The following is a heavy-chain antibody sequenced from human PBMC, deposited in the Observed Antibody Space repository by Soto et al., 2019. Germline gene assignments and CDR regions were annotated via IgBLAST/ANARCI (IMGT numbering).Heavy chain of an antibody. CDR2: ISYDGSNK. Sequence: QVQLVESGGGVVQPGRSLRLSCAASGFTFSSYGMHWVRQAPGKGLEWVAVISYDGSNKYYADSVKGRFTISRDNSKNTLYLQMNSLRGEDTAVYYCAQGATGWVLDYWGQGTLVTVSS. J-gene: IGHJ4*02. V-gene: IGHV3-30*18. CDR3: AQGATGWVLDY. CDR1: GFTFSSYG. D-gene: IGHD4-4*01.